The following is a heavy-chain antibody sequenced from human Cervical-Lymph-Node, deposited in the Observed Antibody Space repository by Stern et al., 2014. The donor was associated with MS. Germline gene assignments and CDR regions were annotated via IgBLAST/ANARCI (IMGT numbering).Heavy chain of an antibody. CDR3: ARGELKEGLVRGMDV. V-gene: IGHV1-69*01. CDR1: GGTFSSYA. Sequence: QVQLGQSGAEVKKPGASGKVSCKASGGTFSSYAISWVRQAPGQGLEWMGGIIPIFGQSNYAQKFQGRRTITADEPTRTAYMELSSLRSEDTAVYYCARGELKEGLVRGMDVWGQGTTVTLSS. D-gene: IGHD1-26*01. J-gene: IGHJ6*02. CDR2: IIPIFGQS.